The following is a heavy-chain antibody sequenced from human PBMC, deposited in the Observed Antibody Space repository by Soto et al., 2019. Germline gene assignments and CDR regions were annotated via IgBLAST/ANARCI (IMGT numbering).Heavy chain of an antibody. V-gene: IGHV4-59*08. J-gene: IGHJ3*02. CDR2: IYYSGST. CDR1: GGSIRNYD. Sequence: SETLSLTCTASGGSIRNYDWSWIRKPPGKGLEWIGSIYYSGSTNYNPSLKSRVTISVDTSKNQFSLKLSSVTAADTAVYYCARRIVATIGAFDIWGQGTMVTVSS. CDR3: ARRIVATIGAFDI. D-gene: IGHD5-12*01.